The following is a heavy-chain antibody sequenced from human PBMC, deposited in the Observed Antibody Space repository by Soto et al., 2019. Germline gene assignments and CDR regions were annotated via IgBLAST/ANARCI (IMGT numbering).Heavy chain of an antibody. CDR1: GFTFDAFA. CDR3: AKTAPPYDSQGYYPIDI. D-gene: IGHD3-22*01. V-gene: IGHV3-9*01. Sequence: EVQLVESGGDLVLPGRSLRLSCTASGFTFDAFAMHWVRQAPGKGLGWVSGISWNSGSIGYADPVKGRFTISRDNAKKSLYLEMNSLKTEDTALYYCAKTAPPYDSQGYYPIDICGQGTLVSVSS. CDR2: ISWNSGSI. J-gene: IGHJ3*02.